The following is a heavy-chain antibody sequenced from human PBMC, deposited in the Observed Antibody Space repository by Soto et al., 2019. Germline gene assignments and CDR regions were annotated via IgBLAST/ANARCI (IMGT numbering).Heavy chain of an antibody. J-gene: IGHJ4*02. Sequence: QVQLVQSGAEVRKPGASVKVSCKASGFPFTSLDLNWVSQAPGQGLEWVGYMTPSGYIGFAQKFRGRGSMTRDASTITVSMELSSLRSDDTAVYYCARYQEAAAFNDWGQGTLVTVSS. D-gene: IGHD6-25*01. CDR2: MTPSGYI. CDR1: GFPFTSLD. CDR3: ARYQEAAAFND. V-gene: IGHV1-8*01.